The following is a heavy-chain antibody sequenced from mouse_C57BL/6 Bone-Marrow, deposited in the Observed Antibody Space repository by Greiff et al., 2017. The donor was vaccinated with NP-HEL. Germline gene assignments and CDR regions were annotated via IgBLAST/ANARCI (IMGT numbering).Heavy chain of an antibody. CDR2: IYPGDGDT. CDR1: GYAFSSYW. CDR3: ARRGNYYGSSWGFAD. V-gene: IGHV1-80*01. J-gene: IGHJ3*01. Sequence: QVQLQQSGAELVKPGASVKISCKASGYAFSSYWMNWVKQRPGKGLEWIGQIYPGDGDTSYNGKFKGKATLTADKSSSTAYMQLSSLTSEASAVYFCARRGNYYGSSWGFADWGQGTLVTVSA. D-gene: IGHD1-1*01.